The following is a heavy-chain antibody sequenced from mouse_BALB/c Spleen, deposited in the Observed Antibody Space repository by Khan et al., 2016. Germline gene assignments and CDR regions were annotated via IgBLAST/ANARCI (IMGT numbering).Heavy chain of an antibody. CDR2: INTNNGEP. V-gene: IGHV9-3*02. D-gene: IGHD1-1*01. CDR1: GYTFTNYG. Sequence: QIQLVQSGPELKKPGETVKISCKASGYTFTNYGMNWVKQAPGKGLKWMGWINTNNGEPTYAEEFKGRFAFSLETSASTAYLQINNLKNEETATYFCAEEYYGSNWFGYWGQETLVTVSA. CDR3: AEEYYGSNWFGY. J-gene: IGHJ3*01.